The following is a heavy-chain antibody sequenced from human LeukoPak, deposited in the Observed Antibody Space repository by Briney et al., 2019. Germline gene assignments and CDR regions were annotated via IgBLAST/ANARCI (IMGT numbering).Heavy chain of an antibody. CDR2: INSGGTNI. J-gene: IGHJ4*01. CDR3: ATSRVFDY. V-gene: IGHV3-11*04. CDR1: GFRFSDYF. Sequence: GGSLRLSCEASGFRFSDYFMNWIRQAPGKGLEWLSYINSGGTNILYAESVKGRFTISRDNAKQTLYLEMNSLTVEDTATYYCATSRVFDYWGHGTLVTVSS.